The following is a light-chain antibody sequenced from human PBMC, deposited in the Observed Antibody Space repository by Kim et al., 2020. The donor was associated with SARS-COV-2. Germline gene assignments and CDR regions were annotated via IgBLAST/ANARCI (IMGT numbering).Light chain of an antibody. V-gene: IGKV1-5*01. J-gene: IGKJ1*01. CDR1: QSISGS. CDR2: DAS. Sequence: ASGGDRVTITCRASQSISGSLAWYQPKPGKAPKLLISDASSLESGVPSRFSGSVSGTEFTLTITSLQPDDFATYYCQQYESYSPTFGQGTKVDIK. CDR3: QQYESYSPT.